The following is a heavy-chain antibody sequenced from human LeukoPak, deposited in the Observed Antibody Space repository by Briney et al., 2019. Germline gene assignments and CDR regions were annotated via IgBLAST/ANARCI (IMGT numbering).Heavy chain of an antibody. CDR1: GFAFSSYA. CDR3: ARVIAAAGSDAFDI. V-gene: IGHV3-30*09. CDR2: ISYDGSNK. J-gene: IGHJ3*02. D-gene: IGHD6-13*01. Sequence: GRSLRLSCAASGFAFSSYAMHWVRQAPGKGLEWVAVISYDGSNKYYADSVKGRFAISRDNSKNTLYLQMNSLRAEDTAVYYCARVIAAAGSDAFDIWGQGTMVTVSS.